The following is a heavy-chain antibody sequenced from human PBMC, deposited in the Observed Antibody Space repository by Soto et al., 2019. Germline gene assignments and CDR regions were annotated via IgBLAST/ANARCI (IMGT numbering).Heavy chain of an antibody. CDR1: GYTFTSYY. CDR2: INPSGGST. D-gene: IGHD6-19*01. J-gene: IGHJ4*02. CDR3: AILKQWLDQAGDDY. Sequence: QVQLVQSGAEVKKPGASVKVSCKASGYTFTSYYMHWVRQAPGQGIELMGIINPSGGSTSYAQKFKGRVTMTRDTSTSTVYMELSSLRSEDTAVYYCAILKQWLDQAGDDYWGQGTLVTVSS. V-gene: IGHV1-46*01.